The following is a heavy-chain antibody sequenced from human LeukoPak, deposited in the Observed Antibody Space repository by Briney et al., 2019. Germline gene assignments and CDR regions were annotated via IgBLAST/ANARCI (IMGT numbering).Heavy chain of an antibody. D-gene: IGHD5-18*01. CDR2: INHRGVT. CDR1: GGSFSLYY. J-gene: IGHJ4*02. Sequence: SETLSLTCAVYGGSFSLYYWSWIRQPPGKGLEWIGEINHRGVTNYNPSLKSRVTISVDTSKNQFSLRLNSVTAADTAVYFCARAYRAHQTFHSYHFFDYWGQGTLVTVSS. CDR3: ARAYRAHQTFHSYHFFDY. V-gene: IGHV4-34*01.